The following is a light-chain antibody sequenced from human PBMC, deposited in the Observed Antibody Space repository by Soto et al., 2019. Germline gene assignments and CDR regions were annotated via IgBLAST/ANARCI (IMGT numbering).Light chain of an antibody. V-gene: IGLV2-23*01. Sequence: QXVLTQPASVSGSPGQSITLSCTGTSSDVGSYNLVSWYQQHPGKAPKLMIYEGSKRPSGVSNRFSGSKSGNTASLTISGLQAEDEADYYCCSYAGSYVVFGGGTKVTVL. CDR2: EGS. J-gene: IGLJ2*01. CDR3: CSYAGSYVV. CDR1: SSDVGSYNL.